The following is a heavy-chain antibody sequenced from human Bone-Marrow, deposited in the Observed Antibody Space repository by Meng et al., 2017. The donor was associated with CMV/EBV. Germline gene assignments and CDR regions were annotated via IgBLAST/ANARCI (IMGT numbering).Heavy chain of an antibody. CDR2: INPNSGGT. V-gene: IGHV1-2*02. CDR1: GYTFTGYY. Sequence: ASVKVSCKASGYTFTGYYIHWVRQAPGQGLEWMGWINPNSGGTSYAQKFQGRVTMTRDTSISTAYMELSRLRSDDTAVYYCARDSDYDFWSGGWYFDLWGRGTLDTVSS. CDR3: ARDSDYDFWSGGWYFDL. J-gene: IGHJ2*01. D-gene: IGHD3-3*01.